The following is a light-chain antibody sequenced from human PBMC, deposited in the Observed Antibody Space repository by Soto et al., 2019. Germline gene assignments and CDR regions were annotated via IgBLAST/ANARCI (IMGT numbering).Light chain of an antibody. CDR1: QSVSSSY. J-gene: IGKJ1*01. CDR2: GAS. V-gene: IGKV3-20*01. CDR3: QQYGSPGT. Sequence: EIVLTQSPGTLSLSPGERATLSCRASQSVSSSYLAWYQQKPGQAPRLLIYGASSRATGIPDRFSGSGSGTDFTLTFSRLEPEDFAVYYCQQYGSPGTFGQGTKVDIK.